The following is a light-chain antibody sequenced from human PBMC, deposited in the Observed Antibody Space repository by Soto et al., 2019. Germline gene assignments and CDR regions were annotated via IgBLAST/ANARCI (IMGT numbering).Light chain of an antibody. CDR2: KVS. CDR3: MQGTHWPIN. CDR1: QSLVHSDGIAY. J-gene: IGKJ5*01. Sequence: DVVMTQSPLSLPVTLGQPASISCRSNQSLVHSDGIAYFSWFQQRPGRSPRRLIYKVSNRDSGGTARFSGSGSCTDFALKISRVEAEDVGFYYCMQGTHWPINFGQGTRLEIK. V-gene: IGKV2-30*02.